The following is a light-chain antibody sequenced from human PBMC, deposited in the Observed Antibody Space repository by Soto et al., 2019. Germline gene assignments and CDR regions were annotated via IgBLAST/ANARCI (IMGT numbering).Light chain of an antibody. CDR1: SSDVGAYNF. J-gene: IGLJ2*01. Sequence: QSALTQPASVSGSPGQSITISCTGTSSDVGAYNFVSWYQQHPGKAPKLMIYDVNNRPSGVSERFSGSKSANTASLTISGLQADDEADYYCSSYTSNTTPVFGGGAKVTVL. V-gene: IGLV2-14*03. CDR3: SSYTSNTTPV. CDR2: DVN.